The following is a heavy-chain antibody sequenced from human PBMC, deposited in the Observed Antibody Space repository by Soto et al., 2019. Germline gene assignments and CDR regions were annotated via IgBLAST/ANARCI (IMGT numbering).Heavy chain of an antibody. CDR1: GGSFSGYY. CDR2: INHSGST. D-gene: IGHD6-13*01. V-gene: IGHV4-34*01. Sequence: TSETLSLTCAVYGGSFSGYYWSWIRQPPGKGLEWIGEINHSGSTNYNPSLKSRVTISVDTSKNQFSLKLSSVTAADTAVYYCARGGKRYSSSWYPSGYPFDYWGQGTLVTVSS. J-gene: IGHJ4*02. CDR3: ARGGKRYSSSWYPSGYPFDY.